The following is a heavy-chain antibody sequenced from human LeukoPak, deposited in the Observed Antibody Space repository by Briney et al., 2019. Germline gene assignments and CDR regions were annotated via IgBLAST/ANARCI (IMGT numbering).Heavy chain of an antibody. CDR2: ISAYNGNT. D-gene: IGHD3-3*01. J-gene: IGHJ4*02. Sequence: ASVKVSCKASGYTFTSYGISWVRQAPGQGLEWMGWISAYNGNTNYAQKLQGRVTMTTDTSTSTAYMELRSLRSDDTAVYYCARVGSKNYDFWSGYPDYWGQGALVTVSS. V-gene: IGHV1-18*01. CDR1: GYTFTSYG. CDR3: ARVGSKNYDFWSGYPDY.